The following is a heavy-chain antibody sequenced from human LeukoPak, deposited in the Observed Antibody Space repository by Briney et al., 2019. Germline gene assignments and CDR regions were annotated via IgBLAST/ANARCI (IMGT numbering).Heavy chain of an antibody. CDR2: ISSSSSTI. CDR1: GCTLRVHS. V-gene: IGHV3-48*01. CDR3: ASRVGALEY. Sequence: GGSLRLSCAASGCTLRVHSMNLVRQAPGKGLEWVSYISSSSSTIFYAASEKGRFTISRDNAKNSLYLQMDSLRAEDTAVYYCASRVGALEYWGQGTLVTVSS. D-gene: IGHD1-26*01. J-gene: IGHJ4*02.